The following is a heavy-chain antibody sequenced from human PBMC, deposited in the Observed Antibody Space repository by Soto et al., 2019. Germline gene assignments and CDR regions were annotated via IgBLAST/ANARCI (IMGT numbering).Heavy chain of an antibody. CDR1: GFTFSSYA. D-gene: IGHD3-10*01. Sequence: EVQLLESGGGLVQPGGSLRLSCAASGFTFSSYAMSWVRQAPGKGLEWVSAISGSGGSTYYADSVKGRFTISRDNSKNTLYLQMNSLRAEDTAVYYCAKDDNYYYGSGSYYNPLYYYYYMDVWGKGTTVTVSS. V-gene: IGHV3-23*01. CDR3: AKDDNYYYGSGSYYNPLYYYYYMDV. J-gene: IGHJ6*03. CDR2: ISGSGGST.